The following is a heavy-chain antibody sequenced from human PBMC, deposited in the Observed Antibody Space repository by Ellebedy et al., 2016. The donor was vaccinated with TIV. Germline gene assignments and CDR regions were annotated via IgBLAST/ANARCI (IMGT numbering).Heavy chain of an antibody. D-gene: IGHD2-15*01. CDR3: ARGWRPYYYYFYAMDV. Sequence: GGSLRLSXAASEFTFSDYFMSWIRQAPGKGLERVSYISTSGSTIYYADSVRGRFTISRDNAKNSLYLQMNSLRAEDTAVYYCARGWRPYYYYFYAMDVWGQGTTVTFSS. CDR2: ISTSGSTI. CDR1: EFTFSDYF. J-gene: IGHJ6*02. V-gene: IGHV3-11*01.